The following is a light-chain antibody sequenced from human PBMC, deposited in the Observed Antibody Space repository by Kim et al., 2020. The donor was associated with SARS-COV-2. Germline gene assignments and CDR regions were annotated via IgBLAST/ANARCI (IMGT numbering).Light chain of an antibody. CDR1: NSNIGANT. CDR2: AND. CDR3: ATWDDSLNAWV. J-gene: IGLJ3*02. V-gene: IGLV1-44*01. Sequence: GQRVTISCSGGNSNIGANTVNWYQQFPGTAPKLLIYANDRRPSGVPDRCSVSQSGTSASLAISGLQSEDEADYYCATWDDSLNAWVFGGGTQLTVL.